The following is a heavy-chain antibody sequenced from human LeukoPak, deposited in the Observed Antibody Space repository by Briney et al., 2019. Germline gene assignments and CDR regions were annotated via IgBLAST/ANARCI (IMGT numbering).Heavy chain of an antibody. CDR1: GDSTSSYY. Sequence: SETLSLTCTVSGDSTSSYYWSWIRQPPGKGLEWIGYIYYRGNTYYNPSLKSRLTISVDTSKDQFSLKLTSVTAADTAVYYCARTTYGDNHFDIWGQGTMVTVSS. V-gene: IGHV4-59*01. CDR3: ARTTYGDNHFDI. D-gene: IGHD4-23*01. J-gene: IGHJ3*02. CDR2: IYYRGNT.